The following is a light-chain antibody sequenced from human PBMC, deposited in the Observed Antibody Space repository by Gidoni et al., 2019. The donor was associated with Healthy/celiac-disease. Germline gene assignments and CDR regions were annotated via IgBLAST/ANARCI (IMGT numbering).Light chain of an antibody. Sequence: DIKTTHSPSSLSASVEDRVTITCQASQDISNYLNCYQQKTGKATKLLIYDACNVETGVPSRFSGSGSGTDFTFTISSLQPDDIATYYCQQYDNPHTFGGGPKVEIK. V-gene: IGKV1-33*01. CDR2: DAC. CDR1: QDISNY. CDR3: QQYDNPHT. J-gene: IGKJ4*01.